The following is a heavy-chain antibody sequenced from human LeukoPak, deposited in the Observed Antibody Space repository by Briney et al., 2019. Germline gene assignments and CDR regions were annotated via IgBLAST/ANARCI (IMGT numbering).Heavy chain of an antibody. D-gene: IGHD5-18*01. V-gene: IGHV1-3*01. CDR1: GYTFTSYA. CDR3: ARETQLRPRFDY. Sequence: GASVKVSCKASGYTFTSYAMHWVRQAPGQRLEWMGWTNAGNGNTKYSQKFQGRVTITRDTSASTAYMELSSLRSEDTAVYYCARETQLRPRFDYWGQGTLVTVSS. J-gene: IGHJ4*02. CDR2: TNAGNGNT.